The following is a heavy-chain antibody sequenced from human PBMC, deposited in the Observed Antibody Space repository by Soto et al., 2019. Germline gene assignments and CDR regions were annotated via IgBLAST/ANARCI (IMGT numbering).Heavy chain of an antibody. Sequence: PSQTLSLSCAMSGDSVSGTNASWTRIRQSPSRGLEWLGRTYYRSEWHEDYAASVRGRITIKADTSKNQFSLQLKSVTPEDTAVYYCTEGFALNYWGPGTLVTVSS. J-gene: IGHJ4*02. V-gene: IGHV6-1*01. CDR2: TYYRSEWHE. CDR1: GDSVSGTNAS. D-gene: IGHD3-16*01. CDR3: TEGFALNY.